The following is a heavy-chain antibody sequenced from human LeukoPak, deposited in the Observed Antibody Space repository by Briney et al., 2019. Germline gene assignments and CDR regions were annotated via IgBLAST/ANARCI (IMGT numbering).Heavy chain of an antibody. CDR3: ARGGVVVAATRRYYYGMDV. D-gene: IGHD2-15*01. J-gene: IGHJ6*02. CDR1: GYTFTSYD. V-gene: IGHV1-18*01. CDR2: ISAYNGNT. Sequence: ASVKVSCKASGYTFTSYDISWVRQAPGQGLEWMGWISAYNGNTNYAQKLQGRVTMTTDTSTSTAYMELRSLRSDDTAVYYCARGGVVVAATRRYYYGMDVWGQGTTVTVSS.